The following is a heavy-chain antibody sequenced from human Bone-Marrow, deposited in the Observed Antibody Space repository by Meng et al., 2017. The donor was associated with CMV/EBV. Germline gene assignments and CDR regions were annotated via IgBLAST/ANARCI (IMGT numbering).Heavy chain of an antibody. V-gene: IGHV1-2*02. CDR3: ASGNYDFWSGYLLDY. J-gene: IGHJ4*02. CDR1: GYTFTGYY. Sequence: ASVKVSCKASGYTFTGYYMHWVRQAPGQGLEWMGWINPNSGGTNYAQKFQGRVTMTRDTSISTAYMELSRLRSDDTAVYYCASGNYDFWSGYLLDYWGQGTLITASS. CDR2: INPNSGGT. D-gene: IGHD3-3*01.